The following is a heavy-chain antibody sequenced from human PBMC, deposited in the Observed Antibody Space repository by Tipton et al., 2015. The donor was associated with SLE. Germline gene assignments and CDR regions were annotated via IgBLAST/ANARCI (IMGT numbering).Heavy chain of an antibody. CDR1: DDSITTDY. D-gene: IGHD1-1*01. Sequence: TLSLTCTVSDDSITTDYWTWIRQPPGKGLEYIGYVSYSGVTNSNPSLQSRVTMSIDASKKQVSLRLSPVTAADTAVYYCARDSSHWNDVFDVWGQGTVVSVSS. J-gene: IGHJ3*01. V-gene: IGHV4-59*13. CDR2: VSYSGVT. CDR3: ARDSSHWNDVFDV.